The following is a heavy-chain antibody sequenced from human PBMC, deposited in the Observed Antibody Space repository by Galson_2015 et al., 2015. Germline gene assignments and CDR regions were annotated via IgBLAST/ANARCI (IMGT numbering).Heavy chain of an antibody. Sequence: SLRLSCAASGFTFSSYWMHWVRQAPGKGLVWVSRINSDGSSTSYADSVKGRFTISRDSAKNTLYLQMNSLRAEDTAVYYCARVVAAAGTFWFDPWGQGTLVTVSS. J-gene: IGHJ5*02. D-gene: IGHD6-13*01. V-gene: IGHV3-74*01. CDR3: ARVVAAAGTFWFDP. CDR1: GFTFSSYW. CDR2: INSDGSST.